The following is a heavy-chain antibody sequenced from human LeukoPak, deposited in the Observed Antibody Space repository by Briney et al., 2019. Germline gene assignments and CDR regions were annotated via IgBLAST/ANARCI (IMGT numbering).Heavy chain of an antibody. CDR1: GDSVSSNSAA. V-gene: IGHV6-1*01. Sequence: SQTLSLTCAISGDSVSSNSAAWNWIRQSPSRGLEWLGRTYYRSKWYNDYAVSVKSRITINPDTSKNQFSLQLNSVTPEDTAVYYCVRGGYCSGGSCYNWFDPWGQGTLVTVSS. J-gene: IGHJ5*02. CDR2: TYYRSKWYN. CDR3: VRGGYCSGGSCYNWFDP. D-gene: IGHD2-15*01.